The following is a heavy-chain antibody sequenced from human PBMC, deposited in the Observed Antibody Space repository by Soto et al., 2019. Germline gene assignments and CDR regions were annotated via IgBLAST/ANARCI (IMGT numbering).Heavy chain of an antibody. CDR2: IIPIFGTA. CDR3: ARALVATNAFDY. J-gene: IGHJ4*02. D-gene: IGHD5-12*01. V-gene: IGHV1-69*12. Sequence: QVQLVQSGAEVKKPGSSVKVSCKASGGTFSSYDISWVRQAPGQGLEWMGGIIPIFGTANYAQKFQGRVTITADESTSTAYRELSSLRSEDTAVYDCARALVATNAFDYWGQGTLVTVSS. CDR1: GGTFSSYD.